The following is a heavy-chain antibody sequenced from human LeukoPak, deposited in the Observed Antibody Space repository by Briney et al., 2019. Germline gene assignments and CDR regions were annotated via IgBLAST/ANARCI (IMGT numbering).Heavy chain of an antibody. CDR1: GGSISSYY. J-gene: IGHJ6*03. D-gene: IGHD3-22*01. Sequence: PSETLSLTCTVSGGSISSYYWTWIRQPPGRGLEWIGYIYYSGSTNYNPSLKSRVTISLDTSKNQFSLRLSSVTAADTAVYYCAGGVTSDYFSVHYYYYMDVWGKGTTVTVSS. CDR3: AGGVTSDYFSVHYYYYMDV. V-gene: IGHV4-59*01. CDR2: IYYSGST.